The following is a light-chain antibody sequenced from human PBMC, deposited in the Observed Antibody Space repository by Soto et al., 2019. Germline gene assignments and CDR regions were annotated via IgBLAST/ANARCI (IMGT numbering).Light chain of an antibody. J-gene: IGKJ1*01. CDR1: GGAGSD. CDR3: LQDYGDSWT. V-gene: IGKV1-6*01. CDR2: AAS. Sequence: IEMTQAPSSLSASVGEQIIITCRASGGAGSDVSWYQQNPGQAPKLLIYAASNLYTGVPSRLSGSRSGTEFTRTISSLQPEDFASYYCLQDYGDSWTFGQGTKVDIK.